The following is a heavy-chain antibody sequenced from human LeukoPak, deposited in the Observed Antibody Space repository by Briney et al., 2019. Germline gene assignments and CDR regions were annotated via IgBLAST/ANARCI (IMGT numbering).Heavy chain of an antibody. CDR3: AREGPRGNSQFDY. Sequence: PGGSLRLSCAASGFTFSSYAMHWVRQAPGKGLEWVALIWYDGSNKYYADSVRGRFTISRDNSKNTLYLQMNSLRAEDMAIYYCAREGPRGNSQFDYWGQGTLVTVSS. D-gene: IGHD4-23*01. CDR2: IWYDGSNK. CDR1: GFTFSSYA. V-gene: IGHV3-33*08. J-gene: IGHJ4*02.